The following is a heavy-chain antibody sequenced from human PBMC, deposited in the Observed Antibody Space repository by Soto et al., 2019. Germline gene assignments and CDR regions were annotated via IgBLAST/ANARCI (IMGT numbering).Heavy chain of an antibody. CDR1: GGSISSYY. J-gene: IGHJ3*02. CDR2: IYYRGGT. CDR3: ARKPTNGDYVNDAFDI. D-gene: IGHD4-17*01. Sequence: QVQLQESGPGLVKPSETLSLTCTVSGGSISSYYWSWIRQPPGKGLEWIGYIYYRGGTNYKPSLKSLLTLSVDTYKNQFSLKLSSVPAADTAVYYCARKPTNGDYVNDAFDIWGQGTMVTVSS. V-gene: IGHV4-59*01.